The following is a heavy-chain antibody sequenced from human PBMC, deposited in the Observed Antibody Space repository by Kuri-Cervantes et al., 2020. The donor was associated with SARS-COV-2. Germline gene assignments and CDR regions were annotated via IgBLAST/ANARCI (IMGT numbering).Heavy chain of an antibody. V-gene: IGHV1-2*02. CDR1: GYTFTGYY. D-gene: IGHD2-2*01. J-gene: IGHJ4*02. Sequence: ASVKVSCKASGYTFTGYYMHWVRQAPGHGFEWMGRIIPLFGTTIYAQKFRGRVTITADKSTNTAYMEVSSLRSEDTAVYYCARPYCSTSTCYDGTFDSWGQGTLVTVSS. CDR3: ARPYCSTSTCYDGTFDS. CDR2: IIPLFGTT.